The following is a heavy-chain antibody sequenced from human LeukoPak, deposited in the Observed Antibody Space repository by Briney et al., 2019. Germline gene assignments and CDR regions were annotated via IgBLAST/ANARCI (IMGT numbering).Heavy chain of an antibody. J-gene: IGHJ4*02. CDR3: AKGRTLVGGSTRSYDH. CDR1: GFTFSSYE. CDR2: ISSSGSTI. D-gene: IGHD1-26*01. Sequence: PGGSLRLSCAASGFTFSSYEMNWVRQAPGKGLEWVSYISSSGSTIYYADSVKGRFTISRDNAKNSLYLQMNSLRVEDTAVYYCAKGRTLVGGSTRSYDHWGQGTLVTVSS. V-gene: IGHV3-48*03.